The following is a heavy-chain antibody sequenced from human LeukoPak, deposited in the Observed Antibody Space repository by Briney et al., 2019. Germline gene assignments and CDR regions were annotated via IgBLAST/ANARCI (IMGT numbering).Heavy chain of an antibody. V-gene: IGHV1-18*04. D-gene: IGHD3-10*01. CDR1: GYTFTDYY. CDR2: MNPNSGNT. CDR3: ARDWGYYDSGGYYVFDY. J-gene: IGHJ4*02. Sequence: ASVKVSCKASGYTFTDYYIHWVRQATGQGLEWMGWMNPNSGNTNYAQKLQGRVTMTTDTSTSTAYMELRSLRSDDTAVYYCARDWGYYDSGGYYVFDYWGQGTLVTVSS.